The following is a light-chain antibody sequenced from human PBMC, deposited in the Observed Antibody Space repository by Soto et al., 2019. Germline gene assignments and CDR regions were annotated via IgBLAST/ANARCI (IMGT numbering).Light chain of an antibody. CDR2: KAS. CDR3: QQYNSYPYT. Sequence: DIQMTQSPSTLSASVGDRVTITCRASQGISSWLAWYQQKPGKAPKLLIYKASSLESGVPSRFSGSGSGTEFTLTITSLQPDDFATYYCQQYNSYPYTFGQGTKLEIK. V-gene: IGKV1-5*03. J-gene: IGKJ2*01. CDR1: QGISSW.